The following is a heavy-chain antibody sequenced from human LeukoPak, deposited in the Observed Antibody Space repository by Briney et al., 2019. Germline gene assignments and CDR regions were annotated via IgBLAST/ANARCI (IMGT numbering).Heavy chain of an antibody. Sequence: GGSLRLSCAASGFSFSSYAMPWVRQAPGKGLEWVAVISYDGGNKYYGDSVKGRLTISRDNSKNTLYLQMNSLRVEDTAVYYCARVVVPASYYYYGMDVWGQGTTVTVSS. D-gene: IGHD2-2*01. V-gene: IGHV3-30-3*01. CDR1: GFSFSSYA. J-gene: IGHJ6*02. CDR2: ISYDGGNK. CDR3: ARVVVPASYYYYGMDV.